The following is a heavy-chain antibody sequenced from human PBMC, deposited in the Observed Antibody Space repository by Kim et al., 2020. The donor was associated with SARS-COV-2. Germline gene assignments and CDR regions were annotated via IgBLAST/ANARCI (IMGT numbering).Heavy chain of an antibody. CDR1: GFTFSSYA. J-gene: IGHJ4*02. V-gene: IGHV3-30*04. CDR3: ARDSPGYSSGWYPAY. CDR2: ISYDGSNK. Sequence: GGSLRLSCAASGFTFSSYAMHWVRQAPGKGLEWVAVISYDGSNKYYADSVKGRFTISRDNSKNTLNLQMNSLRAEDTAVYYCARDSPGYSSGWYPAYWGQGTLVTVSS. D-gene: IGHD6-19*01.